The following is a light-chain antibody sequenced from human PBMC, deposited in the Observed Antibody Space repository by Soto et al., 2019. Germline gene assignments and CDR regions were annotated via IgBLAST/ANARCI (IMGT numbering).Light chain of an antibody. CDR2: CNS. Sequence: QSVLTQPPSVSGAPGQRVTISCTGSRSNIGAGYDVHWYQQLPGTAPKLLFYCNSNRPSGVPDRFSGSKSGTSASLAITWLQAEDEADYYCQSYDNSLSGAWVFGGGTKLTVL. CDR1: RSNIGAGYD. J-gene: IGLJ3*02. V-gene: IGLV1-40*01. CDR3: QSYDNSLSGAWV.